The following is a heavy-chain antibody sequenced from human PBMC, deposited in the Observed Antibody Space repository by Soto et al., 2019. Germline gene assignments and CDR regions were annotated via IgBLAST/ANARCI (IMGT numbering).Heavy chain of an antibody. CDR3: ARDHRETGYCSGGSCYSEFDP. CDR1: GYTFTSYG. V-gene: IGHV1-18*01. D-gene: IGHD2-15*01. J-gene: IGHJ5*02. Sequence: ASVKVSCKASGYTFTSYGISWVRQAPGQGLEWMGWISAYNGNTNYAQKLQGRVTMTTDTSTSTAYMELRSLRSDDTAVYYCARDHRETGYCSGGSCYSEFDPWGQGTLVTVSS. CDR2: ISAYNGNT.